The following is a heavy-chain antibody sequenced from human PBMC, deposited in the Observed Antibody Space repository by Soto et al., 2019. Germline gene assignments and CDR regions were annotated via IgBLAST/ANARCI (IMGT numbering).Heavy chain of an antibody. D-gene: IGHD1-1*01. CDR2: ISGSGGNT. V-gene: IGHV3-23*01. CDR3: NGPLNQNNRGYYYGLDV. J-gene: IGHJ6*02. Sequence: EVQLLESGGGLVQPGGSLRLSCAASGFTFGTYAMNWVRQAPGKGLESVEAISGSGGNTHYADSVKGRFTISRDNSKNTLYLQLNSLRAEDTAVYYWNGPLNQNNRGYYYGLDVWGPGTTVTVSS. CDR1: GFTFGTYA.